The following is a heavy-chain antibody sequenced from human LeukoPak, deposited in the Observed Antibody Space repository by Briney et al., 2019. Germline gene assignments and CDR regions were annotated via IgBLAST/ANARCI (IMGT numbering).Heavy chain of an antibody. D-gene: IGHD3-3*01. CDR2: IYYSGST. J-gene: IGHJ4*02. CDR3: ARHRHLGPPFWSGYYIDY. V-gene: IGHV4-39*01. Sequence: SETLSLTCTVSGGSISSSSYYWGWIRQPPGKGLEWIGSIYYSGSTYYNPSLKSRVTISVDTSKNQFSLKLSSVTAADTAVYYCARHRHLGPPFWSGYYIDYWGQGTLVTVSS. CDR1: GGSISSSSYY.